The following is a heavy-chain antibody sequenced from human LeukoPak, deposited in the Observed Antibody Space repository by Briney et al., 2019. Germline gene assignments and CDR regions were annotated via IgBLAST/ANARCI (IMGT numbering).Heavy chain of an antibody. J-gene: IGHJ6*02. V-gene: IGHV3-74*01. CDR2: INSDGSIS. CDR1: GFTFTTYW. D-gene: IGHD5-18*01. CDR3: ARDAVDTANAV. Sequence: GGSLRLSCAASGFTFTTYWMHWVRQAPGKGLVWVSHINSDGSISSYADSVKGRFTISRDNAKNTLYLQMNSLRAEDTAVYYCARDAVDTANAVWGQGTTVTVSS.